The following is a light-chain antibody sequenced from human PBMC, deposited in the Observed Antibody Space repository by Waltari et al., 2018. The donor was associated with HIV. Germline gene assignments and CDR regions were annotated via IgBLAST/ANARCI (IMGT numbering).Light chain of an antibody. CDR3: AAWDDSLIGPV. CDR2: SNN. CDR1: SSNIGSNT. V-gene: IGLV1-44*01. Sequence: QSVLTQPPSASGTPGPRVTISCSGSSSNIGSNTVNWYQQLPGTAPKLLIYSNNQRPSGVPDRLSGSKSGTSASLAISGLQSEDEANDYCAAWDDSLIGPVFGGGTKLTVL. J-gene: IGLJ3*02.